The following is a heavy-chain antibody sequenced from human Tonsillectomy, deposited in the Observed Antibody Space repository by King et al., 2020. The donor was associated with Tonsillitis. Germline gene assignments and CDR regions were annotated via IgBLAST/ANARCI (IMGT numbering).Heavy chain of an antibody. V-gene: IGHV5-10-1*01. Sequence: QLVQSGAEVEKPGESLKISCQGSGYSFPNYWIIWVRQMPGKGLEWMGRINPSDSFTDYSPSFQGHVTVSVDKSISTAYLHWSSLKSSDTAIYYCARIIMITFGGVLVGNWFDSWGQGTLVTVSS. J-gene: IGHJ5*01. CDR3: ARIIMITFGGVLVGNWFDS. CDR2: INPSDSFT. D-gene: IGHD3-16*02. CDR1: GYSFPNYW.